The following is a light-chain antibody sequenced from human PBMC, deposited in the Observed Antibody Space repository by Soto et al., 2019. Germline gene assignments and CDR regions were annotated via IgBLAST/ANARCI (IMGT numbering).Light chain of an antibody. CDR3: QQYNSYSRNT. CDR1: QSISSW. CDR2: KTT. J-gene: IGKJ2*01. V-gene: IGKV1-5*03. Sequence: DIQMTQSPSTLSASVGDRVTITCRASQSISSWLAWYQQKPGKAPKLLIYKTTSLESGGPSRVSGSGSGTEFTLSISSLQPDDFASYYCQQYNSYSRNTFGQGTKLEIK.